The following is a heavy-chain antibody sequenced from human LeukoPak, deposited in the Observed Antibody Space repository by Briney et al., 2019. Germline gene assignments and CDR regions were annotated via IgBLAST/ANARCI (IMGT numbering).Heavy chain of an antibody. Sequence: GESLKISCKGSGYSFTSYWIGWVRQMPGKGLEWMGIIYPGDSDTRYSPSFQGQVTISADKSISTAYLQWSSLKASDTAMYYCARHSTWIRGYYDSSGYYSGNWFDPWGQGTLVTVSS. CDR2: IYPGDSDT. D-gene: IGHD3-22*01. CDR3: ARHSTWIRGYYDSSGYYSGNWFDP. V-gene: IGHV5-51*01. J-gene: IGHJ5*02. CDR1: GYSFTSYW.